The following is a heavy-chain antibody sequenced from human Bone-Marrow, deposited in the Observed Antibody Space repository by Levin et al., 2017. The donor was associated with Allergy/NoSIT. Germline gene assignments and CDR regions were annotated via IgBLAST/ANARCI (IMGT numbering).Heavy chain of an antibody. CDR1: GFTFSSYS. Sequence: AGGSLSLSCAASGFTFSSYSMNWVRQAPGKGLEWVSSISSSSSYIYYADSVKGRFTISRDNAKNSLYLQMNSLRAEDTAVYYCARAGRFGVVIILPLDAFDIWGQGTMVTVSS. CDR2: ISSSSSYI. D-gene: IGHD3-3*01. J-gene: IGHJ3*02. CDR3: ARAGRFGVVIILPLDAFDI. V-gene: IGHV3-21*01.